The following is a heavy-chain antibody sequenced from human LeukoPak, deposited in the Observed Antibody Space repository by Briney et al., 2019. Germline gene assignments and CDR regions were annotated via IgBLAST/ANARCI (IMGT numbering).Heavy chain of an antibody. CDR1: GGSFSSGAYY. V-gene: IGHV4-31*03. Sequence: SQTLSLTCTVSGGSFSSGAYYWSWIRQLPGKGLEWIGYIHYSGSPYYNPSLKSRVSISGDTSKNQFSLTLSSVTAADMAVYYCAREWDSGSYRRTEYYFDYWGQGTLVTVSS. CDR2: IHYSGSP. CDR3: AREWDSGSYRRTEYYFDY. D-gene: IGHD1-26*01. J-gene: IGHJ4*02.